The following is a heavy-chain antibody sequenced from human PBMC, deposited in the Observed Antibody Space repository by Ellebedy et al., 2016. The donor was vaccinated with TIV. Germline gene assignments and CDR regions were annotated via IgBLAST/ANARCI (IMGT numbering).Heavy chain of an antibody. Sequence: SETLSLTXTVSGGSVSSGSYYWSWIRQPPGKGLEWIGYIYYSGSTNYNPSLKSRVTISVDTSKNQFSLKLSSVTAADTAVYYCARVEWLSNNWFDPWGQGTLVTVSS. J-gene: IGHJ5*02. CDR2: IYYSGST. CDR1: GGSVSSGSYY. CDR3: ARVEWLSNNWFDP. V-gene: IGHV4-61*01. D-gene: IGHD3-3*01.